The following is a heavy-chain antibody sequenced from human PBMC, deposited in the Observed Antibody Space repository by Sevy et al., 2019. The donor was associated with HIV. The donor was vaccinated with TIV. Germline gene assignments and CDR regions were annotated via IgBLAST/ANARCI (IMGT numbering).Heavy chain of an antibody. CDR1: GFTFSDYV. CDR2: ISHDTTVK. Sequence: GGSLRLSCAASGFTFSDYVMHWVRQAPGKGLEWLARISHDTTVKYYADSLKGRFTTSRDNSKNTLYLQMNSLRHEDTAVYHCARDADWSLNYWGQGTLVTVSS. CDR3: ARDADWSLNY. V-gene: IGHV3-30*04. J-gene: IGHJ4*02. D-gene: IGHD3-9*01.